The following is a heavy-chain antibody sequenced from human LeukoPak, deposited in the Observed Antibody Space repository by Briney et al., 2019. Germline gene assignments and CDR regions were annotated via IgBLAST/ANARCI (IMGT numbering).Heavy chain of an antibody. Sequence: PSETLSLTCTVSGDSISSSRFYWAWVRQPPGKGLEWIGSILYTGRTFYHPSLKSRLTISVDTSKNQFSLGLGSVTASDTAVYYCARRDVGATIDYWGQGTLVTVSS. J-gene: IGHJ4*02. V-gene: IGHV4-39*01. CDR2: ILYTGRT. CDR1: GDSISSSRFY. CDR3: ARRDVGATIDY. D-gene: IGHD1-26*01.